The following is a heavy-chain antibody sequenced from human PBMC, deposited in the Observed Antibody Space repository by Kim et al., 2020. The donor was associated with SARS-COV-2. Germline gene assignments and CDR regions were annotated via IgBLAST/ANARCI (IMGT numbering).Heavy chain of an antibody. V-gene: IGHV1-69*01. CDR3: ARDRGGSYYSYFDY. J-gene: IGHJ4*02. Sequence: AQKFQGRVTITADESTSTAYMELSSLRSEDTAVYYCARDRGGSYYSYFDYWGQGTLVTVSS. D-gene: IGHD1-26*01.